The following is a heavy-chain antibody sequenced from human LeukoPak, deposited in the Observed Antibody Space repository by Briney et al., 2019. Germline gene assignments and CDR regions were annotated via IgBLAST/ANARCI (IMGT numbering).Heavy chain of an antibody. CDR1: GDSISSSTYY. CDR2: IYCSGHT. CDR3: ARHASGSYNNFQH. D-gene: IGHD1-26*01. Sequence: SETLSLTCTVSGDSISSSTYYWGWIRQPPGKGLEWIGSIYCSGHTYYNPSLKSRVTIFLDTSKTQSSLNLISVTADDTAWYYGARHASGSYNNFQHWGQGTLVTVSS. J-gene: IGHJ1*01. V-gene: IGHV4-39*01.